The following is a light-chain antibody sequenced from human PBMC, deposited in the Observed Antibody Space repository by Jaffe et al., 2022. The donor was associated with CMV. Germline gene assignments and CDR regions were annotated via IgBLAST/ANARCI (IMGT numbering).Light chain of an antibody. V-gene: IGKV3-20*01. CDR1: QSVNTNY. Sequence: EIVLTQSPGTLSLSPGERATLSCRASQSVNTNYLAWYKQKPGQAPSLLIYGAFNRAAGIPDRFSGSGSETDFTLTISRLAPDDFAVYYCQQYGSSPRTFGQGTKLEIK. J-gene: IGKJ2*01. CDR3: QQYGSSPRT. CDR2: GAF.